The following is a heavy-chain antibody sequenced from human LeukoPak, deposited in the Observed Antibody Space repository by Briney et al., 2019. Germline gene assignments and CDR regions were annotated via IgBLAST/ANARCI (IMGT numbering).Heavy chain of an antibody. CDR3: ARESSYYYDSSGSFDY. CDR1: GFTFSSYW. J-gene: IGHJ4*02. V-gene: IGHV3-7*03. D-gene: IGHD3-22*01. Sequence: GGSLRLSCAASGFTFSSYWMSWVRQAPGKGLEWVANIKQDGSEKYYVDSVKGRFTISRDNAKNSLYLRMNSLRAGDTAVYYCARESSYYYDSSGSFDYWGQGTLVTVSS. CDR2: IKQDGSEK.